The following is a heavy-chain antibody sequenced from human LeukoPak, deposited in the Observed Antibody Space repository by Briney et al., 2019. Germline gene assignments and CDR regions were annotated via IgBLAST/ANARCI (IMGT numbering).Heavy chain of an antibody. Sequence: GRSLRLSCAASGFTFSSYAMHWVRQAPGKGLEWVAVISYDGSNKYYADSVKGRFTISRDNSKNTLYLQMNSLRAEDTAVYYCARDWRPLYSSSWYLYYWGQGTLVSVSS. CDR3: ARDWRPLYSSSWYLYY. D-gene: IGHD6-13*01. CDR1: GFTFSSYA. CDR2: ISYDGSNK. V-gene: IGHV3-30-3*01. J-gene: IGHJ4*02.